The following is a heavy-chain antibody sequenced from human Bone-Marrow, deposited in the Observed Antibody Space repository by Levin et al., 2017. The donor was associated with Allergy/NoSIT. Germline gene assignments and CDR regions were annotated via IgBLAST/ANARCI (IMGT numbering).Heavy chain of an antibody. J-gene: IGHJ4*02. CDR2: ISSSGSTI. Sequence: GGSLRLSCAASGFTFSSYEMNWVRQAPGKGLEWVSYISSSGSTIYYADSVKGRFTISRDNAKNSLYLQMNSLRAEDTAVYYGARGDYIWGSDRDTVDYWGQGTLVTVSS. V-gene: IGHV3-48*03. CDR3: ARGDYIWGSDRDTVDY. D-gene: IGHD3-16*02. CDR1: GFTFSSYE.